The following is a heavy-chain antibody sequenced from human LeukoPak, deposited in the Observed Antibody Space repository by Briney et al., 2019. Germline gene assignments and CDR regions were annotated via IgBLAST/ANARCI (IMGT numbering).Heavy chain of an antibody. CDR1: GFTFSSYW. CDR2: IKQDGSEQ. J-gene: IGHJ6*03. CDR3: ARVRGVPETTNWGSFGLFYYYYMDV. V-gene: IGHV3-7*01. D-gene: IGHD7-27*01. Sequence: PGGSLRLSCAASGFTFSSYWRSWVRQAPGKGLEGVADIKQDGSEQYYVDSVKGRFTVSRDNAKNSLYLQMHSLRAEDTAVYYCARVRGVPETTNWGSFGLFYYYYMDVWGKGTTVTVSS.